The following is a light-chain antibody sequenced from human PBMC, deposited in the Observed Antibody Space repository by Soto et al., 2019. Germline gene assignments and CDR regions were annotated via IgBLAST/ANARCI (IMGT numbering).Light chain of an antibody. CDR3: QHRSNWLGT. J-gene: IGKJ3*01. Sequence: EIVLTQSPATLSLSPGERATLSCRASQSVGGFLAWYQQRSGQTPRLLIYDASKRAPGIPPRFSGSGSGTDFTLTISSLEPEDFAVYYCQHRSNWLGTFGPGTKVDIK. CDR1: QSVGGF. CDR2: DAS. V-gene: IGKV3-11*01.